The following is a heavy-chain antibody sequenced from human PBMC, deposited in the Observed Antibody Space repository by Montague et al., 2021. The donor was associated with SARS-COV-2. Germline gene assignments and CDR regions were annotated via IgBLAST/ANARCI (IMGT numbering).Heavy chain of an antibody. D-gene: IGHD3-16*02. V-gene: IGHV4-39*01. Sequence: SETLSLTCTVSGDSITSTSHYWTWHPPPPGLGLIWIVSAYYRGNSNPSPSFQSPFTVSTSTSKISLFLRFISVTAAATATYYCARYRDYYWGCYRPFDPWGQGTLVIVSS. CDR2: AYYRGNS. CDR3: ARYRDYYWGCYRPFDP. J-gene: IGHJ5*02. CDR1: GDSITSTSHY.